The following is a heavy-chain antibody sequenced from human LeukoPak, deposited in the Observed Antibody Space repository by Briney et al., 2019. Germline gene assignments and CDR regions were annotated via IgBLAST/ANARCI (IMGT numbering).Heavy chain of an antibody. D-gene: IGHD3-3*01. CDR2: IYYSGST. V-gene: IGHV4-39*01. CDR3: AGATYYDFWSGPLLCY. J-gene: IGHJ4*02. CDR1: GGSISSSSYY. Sequence: SETLSLTCTVSGGSISSSSYYWGWIRQPPGKGLEWIGSIYYSGSTYYNPSLKSRVTISVDTSKNQFSLKLSSVTAADTAVYYCAGATYYDFWSGPLLCYWGQGTLVTVSS.